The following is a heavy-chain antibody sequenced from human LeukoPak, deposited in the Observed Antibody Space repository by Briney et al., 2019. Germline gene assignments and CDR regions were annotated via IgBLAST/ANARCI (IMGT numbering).Heavy chain of an antibody. Sequence: ASVKVSCKASGYSFTGYYMHWVRQAPGQGLEWMGWINPNSGGTNYEQKFQGRVTMTRDTSISTAYMELSRLKSDDTAVYYCARGVSGACYYYYMDVWGKGTTVTVSS. CDR3: ARGVSGACYYYYMDV. CDR1: GYSFTGYY. D-gene: IGHD5/OR15-5a*01. J-gene: IGHJ6*03. V-gene: IGHV1-2*02. CDR2: INPNSGGT.